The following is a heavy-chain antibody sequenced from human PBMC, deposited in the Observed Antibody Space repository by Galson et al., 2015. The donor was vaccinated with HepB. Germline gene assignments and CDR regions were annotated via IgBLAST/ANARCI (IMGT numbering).Heavy chain of an antibody. CDR2: IIPIFSTA. V-gene: IGHV1-69*13. CDR3: ARDRGLRGEDYSNYYYYYYMDV. J-gene: IGHJ6*03. D-gene: IGHD4-11*01. CDR1: GGTFSSYA. Sequence: SVKVSCKASGGTFSSYAISWVRQAPGQGLEWMGGIIPIFSTANYAQKFQGRVTITADESTSTAYMELSSLRSEDTAVYYCARDRGLRGEDYSNYYYYYYMDVWGKGTTVTVSS.